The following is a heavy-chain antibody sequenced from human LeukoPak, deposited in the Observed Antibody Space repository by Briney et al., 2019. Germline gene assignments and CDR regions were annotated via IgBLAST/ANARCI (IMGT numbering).Heavy chain of an antibody. Sequence: SETLSLTCTVSGGSISSSSYYWGWIRQPPGKGLEWIGSIYYSGSTYYNPSLKNRVTISVDTSKNQFSLKLSSVTAADTAVYYCARVTNYDILTGYYSYYFDYWGQGTLVTVSS. D-gene: IGHD3-9*01. J-gene: IGHJ4*02. CDR3: ARVTNYDILTGYYSYYFDY. CDR1: GGSISSSSYY. V-gene: IGHV4-39*07. CDR2: IYYSGST.